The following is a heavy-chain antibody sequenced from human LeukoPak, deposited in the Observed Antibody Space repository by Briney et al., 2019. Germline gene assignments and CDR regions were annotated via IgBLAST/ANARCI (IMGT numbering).Heavy chain of an antibody. V-gene: IGHV4-39*01. CDR1: GGFISSGGYY. J-gene: IGHJ3*01. Sequence: SETLSLTCVVSGGFISSGGYYWGWIRHPPEKGLEWIGSVHHSGITYYNTSLKSRVAISVDKSKNQFSLELTSVTAADTAVYYCARNPPNYYDSSGRMGAFDVWGQGTMVTVSS. CDR2: VHHSGIT. CDR3: ARNPPNYYDSSGRMGAFDV. D-gene: IGHD3-22*01.